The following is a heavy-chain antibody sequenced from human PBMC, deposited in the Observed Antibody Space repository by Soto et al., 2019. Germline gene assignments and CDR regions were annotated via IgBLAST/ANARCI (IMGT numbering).Heavy chain of an antibody. V-gene: IGHV4-61*01. J-gene: IGHJ5*01. CDR3: AMTRNYHSSDA. CDR1: GDSVGSRTSY. CDR2: VANSGTT. Sequence: QVQLHESGPGLVKPSETLSLACTVSGDSVGSRTSYWSWIRQPPGKGLEWIGYVANSGTTNYNPSRKSRATLSLDTSNNQFYLHLASVTAAPTAVYYCAMTRNYHSSDAWGQGDLVTVSS. D-gene: IGHD1-7*01.